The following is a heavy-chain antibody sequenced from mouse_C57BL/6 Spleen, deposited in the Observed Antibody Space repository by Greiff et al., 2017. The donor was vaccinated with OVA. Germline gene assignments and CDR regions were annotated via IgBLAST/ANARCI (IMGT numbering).Heavy chain of an antibody. CDR3: ARTYCAMDD. J-gene: IGHJ4*01. CDR1: GFTFSDYG. Sequence: EVLLVESGGGLVKPGGSLKLSCAASGFTFSDYGMHWVRQAPEQGLEWVAYISSGSSTIYYAATVKGRFTISRDNAKNTLCLQMTSLRSEDTAMYYCARTYCAMDDWGKGTSVTVSS. CDR2: ISSGSSTI. V-gene: IGHV5-17*01.